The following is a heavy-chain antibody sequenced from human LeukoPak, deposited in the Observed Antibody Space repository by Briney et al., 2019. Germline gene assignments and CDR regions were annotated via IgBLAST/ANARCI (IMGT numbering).Heavy chain of an antibody. J-gene: IGHJ4*02. CDR3: ASVTFGGVIVDY. V-gene: IGHV4-59*01. CDR1: GGSISSYY. Sequence: SETLSLTCTVSGGSISSYYWSWIRQPPGKGLEWIGYIYYSGSTNYNPSLKSRVTISVDTSKNQFSLKLSSVTAADTAVYYCASVTFGGVIVDYWGQGTLVTVSS. D-gene: IGHD3-16*02. CDR2: IYYSGST.